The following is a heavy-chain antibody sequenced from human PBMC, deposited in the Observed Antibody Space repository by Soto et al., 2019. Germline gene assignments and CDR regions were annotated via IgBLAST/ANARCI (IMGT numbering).Heavy chain of an antibody. Sequence: PSETLSLTCTVSGGSITSDYSCWGWIRQPPGKGLEWIGSIYYSGSTYYNPSLKSRVTISVDTSKNQFSLKLSSVTAADTAVYYCARHGLRYFDSFPFDYWGQGTLVTVSS. CDR3: ARHGLRYFDSFPFDY. V-gene: IGHV4-39*01. D-gene: IGHD3-9*01. J-gene: IGHJ4*02. CDR1: GGSITSDYSC. CDR2: IYYSGST.